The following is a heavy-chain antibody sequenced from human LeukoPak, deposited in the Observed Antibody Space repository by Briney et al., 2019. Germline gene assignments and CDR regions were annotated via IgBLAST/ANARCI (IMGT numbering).Heavy chain of an antibody. V-gene: IGHV1-18*01. CDR2: ISAYNGNT. Sequence: ASVKVSCKASGYTFTSYGISWVRQAPGQGLEWMGWISAYNGNTNYAQKLQGRVTMTTDTSTSTAYMELRSLRSDDTAVYYCARNDDFWSGYYSSFDPWGQGILVTVSS. D-gene: IGHD3-3*01. J-gene: IGHJ5*02. CDR3: ARNDDFWSGYYSSFDP. CDR1: GYTFTSYG.